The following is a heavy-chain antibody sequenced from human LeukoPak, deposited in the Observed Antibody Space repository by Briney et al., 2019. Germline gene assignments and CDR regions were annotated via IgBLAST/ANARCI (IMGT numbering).Heavy chain of an antibody. J-gene: IGHJ4*02. CDR2: ISGSGGST. Sequence: GGSLRLSCAASGFTFSSYAMSWVRQAPGKGLEWVSAISGSGGSTYYADSVKGRFTISRGNSKNTLYLQMNSLRAEDTAVYYCAKDYYDFWSGYSQPFDYWGQGTLVTVSS. V-gene: IGHV3-23*01. CDR1: GFTFSSYA. D-gene: IGHD3-3*01. CDR3: AKDYYDFWSGYSQPFDY.